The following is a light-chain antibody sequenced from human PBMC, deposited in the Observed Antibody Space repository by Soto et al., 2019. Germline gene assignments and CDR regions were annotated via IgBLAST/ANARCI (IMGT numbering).Light chain of an antibody. CDR2: SAS. Sequence: EVVMTQSPATLSVSPGDRAILSCRASQSVSNNVVWYQQRPAQAPRLLMYSASTRTTGIPARLSGSGSAKEFTLTSTNRQSDDFASYYCQHYSNSPAITFGGGTRVEIK. V-gene: IGKV3-15*01. CDR3: QHYSNSPAIT. J-gene: IGKJ4*01. CDR1: QSVSNN.